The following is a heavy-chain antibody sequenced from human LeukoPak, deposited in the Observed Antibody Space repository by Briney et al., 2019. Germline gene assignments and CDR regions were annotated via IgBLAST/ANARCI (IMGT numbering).Heavy chain of an antibody. CDR2: ISGSAHDV. J-gene: IGHJ4*02. Sequence: GGSLRLSCAASGFTFSSYSMNWIRQAPGKGLELLSYISGSAHDVNYIDSVRGRFTISRDNAKNSLYLHMNSLTVEDTAVYYCSRDPRHNDYWGQGTLVTVSS. V-gene: IGHV3-21*04. CDR1: GFTFSSYS. CDR3: SRDPRHNDY.